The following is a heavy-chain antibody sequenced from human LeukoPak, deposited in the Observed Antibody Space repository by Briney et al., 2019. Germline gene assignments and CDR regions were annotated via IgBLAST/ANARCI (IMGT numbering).Heavy chain of an antibody. CDR3: AKDMGYCSSATCYGLDY. CDR1: GFTFSSYS. V-gene: IGHV3-48*01. Sequence: PGGSLRLSCAASGFTFSSYSMNWARQAPGKGLEWVSYISYSSSTIYYADSVKGRFTISRDNSKNTLFLQMNSLRAEDTAIYYCAKDMGYCSSATCYGLDYWGQGTLVTVSS. J-gene: IGHJ4*02. D-gene: IGHD2-2*01. CDR2: ISYSSSTI.